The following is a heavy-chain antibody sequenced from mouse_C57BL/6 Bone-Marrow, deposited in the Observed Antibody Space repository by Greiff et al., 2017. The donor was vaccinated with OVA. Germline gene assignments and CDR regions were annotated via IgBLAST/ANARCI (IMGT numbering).Heavy chain of an antibody. D-gene: IGHD1-1*01. CDR1: GFTFSSYG. CDR3: ARLNYYGSSAMDY. J-gene: IGHJ4*01. Sequence: EVQGVESGGDLVKPGGSLKLSCAASGFTFSSYGMSWVRQTPDKRLEWVATISSGGSYTYYPDSVKGRFTISRDNAKNTLYLQMSSLKSEDTAMYYCARLNYYGSSAMDYWGQGTSVTVSS. CDR2: ISSGGSYT. V-gene: IGHV5-6*01.